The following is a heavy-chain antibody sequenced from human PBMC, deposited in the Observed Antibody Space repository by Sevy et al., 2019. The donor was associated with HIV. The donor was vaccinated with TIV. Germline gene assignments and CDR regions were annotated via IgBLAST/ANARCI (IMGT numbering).Heavy chain of an antibody. J-gene: IGHJ4*02. CDR1: GFTFSRYA. D-gene: IGHD1-26*01. CDR2: VSVTGGST. CDR3: AKDPVGATSNYFDC. Sequence: GGSLRLSCAASGFTFSRYAVSWVRQAPGKGLEWVSTVSVTGGSTYYADSVKGRFTISRNNSKNTLYLQMNSLRAEDTAVYYGAKDPVGATSNYFDCWGQGTLVTVSS. V-gene: IGHV3-23*01.